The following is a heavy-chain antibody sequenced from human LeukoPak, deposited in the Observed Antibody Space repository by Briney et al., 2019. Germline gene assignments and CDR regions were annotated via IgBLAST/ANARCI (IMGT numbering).Heavy chain of an antibody. CDR2: IRYDGSNK. V-gene: IGHV3-30*02. CDR1: GFTFSSYG. J-gene: IGHJ3*02. CDR3: AKDMDGVIYDAIDI. D-gene: IGHD3-22*01. Sequence: GGSLRLSCAASGFTFSSYGMYWVRQAPGKGLEWVAFIRYDGSNKYYADSVKGRFTVSRDNSKNSLYLQMNSLRAEDTALYYCAKDMDGVIYDAIDIWGQGTMVTVSS.